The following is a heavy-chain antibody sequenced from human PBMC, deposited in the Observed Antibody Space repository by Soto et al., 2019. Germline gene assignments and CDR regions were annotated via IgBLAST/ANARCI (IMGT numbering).Heavy chain of an antibody. V-gene: IGHV4-31*03. CDR3: AREGAAPYYYYGMDV. Sequence: QVQLQESGPGLVKPSQTLSLTCTVSGGSISSGGYFWSWIRQHPGKGLEWIGFIYYSGSTYYNPYPKXRXTXXVDASKNQFSLKLSSVTAADTAVYYCAREGAAPYYYYGMDVWGQGTTVTVSS. D-gene: IGHD6-6*01. CDR1: GGSISSGGYF. CDR2: IYYSGST. J-gene: IGHJ6*02.